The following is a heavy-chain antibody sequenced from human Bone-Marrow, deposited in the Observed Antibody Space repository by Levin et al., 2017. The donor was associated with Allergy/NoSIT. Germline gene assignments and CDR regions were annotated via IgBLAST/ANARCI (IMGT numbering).Heavy chain of an antibody. D-gene: IGHD3-16*01. CDR1: GFAFGTYD. V-gene: IGHV3-23*01. CDR2: IVPCGTG. Sequence: GGSLRLSCAASGFAFGTYDMDWVRQAPGKGPEWVSGIVPCGTGYHADSVKGRFSISRDNYRNTFFLQMDNLRVEDTALYYCVKEGGNPNSWDCFDHWGLGTLVTVSS. CDR3: VKEGGNPNSWDCFDH. J-gene: IGHJ4*02.